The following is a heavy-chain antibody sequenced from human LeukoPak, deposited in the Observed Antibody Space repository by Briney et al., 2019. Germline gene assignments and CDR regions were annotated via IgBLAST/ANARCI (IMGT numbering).Heavy chain of an antibody. CDR3: ARAPLDSSGYYFFDY. CDR1: GFTVSSNY. D-gene: IGHD3-22*01. V-gene: IGHV3-53*01. Sequence: LGGSLRLSCAASGFTVSSNYMSWVRQAPGKGLEWASVIYSGGSTYYADSVKGRFTISRDNSKNTLYLQMNSLRAEDTAVYYCARAPLDSSGYYFFDYWGQGTLVTVSS. CDR2: IYSGGST. J-gene: IGHJ4*02.